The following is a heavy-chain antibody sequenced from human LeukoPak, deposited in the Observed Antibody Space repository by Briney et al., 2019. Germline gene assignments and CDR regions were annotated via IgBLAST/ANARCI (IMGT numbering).Heavy chain of an antibody. CDR3: ARDPSGSWQWFDY. D-gene: IGHD1-26*01. V-gene: IGHV1-46*01. Sequence: ASVKVSCKASGYTFTIYYMHWVRQAPGQGREGMGVINPNGGSTTYAQKFQGRVTMTRDRSTTTVYMELSSLRSEDTAVYYCARDPSGSWQWFDYWGQGTLVTVSS. J-gene: IGHJ4*02. CDR2: INPNGGST. CDR1: GYTFTIYY.